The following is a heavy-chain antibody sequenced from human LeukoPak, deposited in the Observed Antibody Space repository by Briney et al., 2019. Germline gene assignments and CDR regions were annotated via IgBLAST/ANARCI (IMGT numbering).Heavy chain of an antibody. CDR2: ISAYNGNT. CDR3: ARDRVATIYFGFSSGWYWNY. CDR1: GYTFTSYG. Sequence: ASVKVSCTASGYTFTSYGISWVRQAPGQGLEWMGWISAYNGNTNYAQKLQGRVTMTTGTSTSTAYMELRSLRSDDTAVYYCARDRVATIYFGFSSGWYWNYWGQGTLVTVSS. D-gene: IGHD6-19*01. J-gene: IGHJ4*02. V-gene: IGHV1-18*01.